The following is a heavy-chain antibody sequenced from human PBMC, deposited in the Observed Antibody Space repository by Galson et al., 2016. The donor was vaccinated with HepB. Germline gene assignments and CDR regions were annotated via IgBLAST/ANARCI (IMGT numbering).Heavy chain of an antibody. CDR2: ISYDGSNK. CDR1: GFTFSRYS. D-gene: IGHD3-22*01. CDR3: TMISWSTSSGFGF. J-gene: IGHJ4*02. V-gene: IGHV3-30*03. Sequence: SLRLSCAAPGFTFSRYSMHWVRQAPGKGLEWVAVISYDGSNKYYADSVKGRFTFSRDNSRNTVYVQINSLRAEDTAIYYCTMISWSTSSGFGFWGQGTRVTVSS.